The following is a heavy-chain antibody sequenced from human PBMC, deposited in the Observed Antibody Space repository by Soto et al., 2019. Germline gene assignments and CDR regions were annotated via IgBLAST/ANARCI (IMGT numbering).Heavy chain of an antibody. J-gene: IGHJ4*02. CDR3: ARRYGGNFDY. CDR1: GDSISSYY. V-gene: IGHV4-59*01. D-gene: IGHD1-26*01. Sequence: SETLSLTCTVSGDSISSYYCSWIRQPPGKGLEWIGYIYYNGSTSYNPSLKSRVTISVDTSKNQFSLKLSSVTAADTAVYYCARRYGGNFDYWGQGTLVTVSS. CDR2: IYYNGST.